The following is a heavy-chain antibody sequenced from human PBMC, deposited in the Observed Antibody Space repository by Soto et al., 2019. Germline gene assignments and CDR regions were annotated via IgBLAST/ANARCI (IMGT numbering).Heavy chain of an antibody. J-gene: IGHJ6*02. V-gene: IGHV1-46*01. CDR3: ASRPLSRYSYGPDYYYGMDV. CDR2: INPSGGTT. D-gene: IGHD5-18*01. CDR1: GYIFTSYY. Sequence: ASVKVSCKTSGYIFTSYYIHWVRQAPGQGLEWMGIINPSGGTTTYAQKFQGRVTMTRDTSTSTAYMELSSLRSEDTAVYYCASRPLSRYSYGPDYYYGMDVWGQGTTVTVSS.